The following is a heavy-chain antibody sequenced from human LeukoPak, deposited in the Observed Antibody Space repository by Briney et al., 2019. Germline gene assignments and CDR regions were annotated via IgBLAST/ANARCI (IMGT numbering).Heavy chain of an antibody. D-gene: IGHD2-15*01. J-gene: IGHJ4*02. V-gene: IGHV4-61*01. Sequence: SETLSLTCTVSGGSISSGSYYWGWIRQPPGKGLEWIGYIYHDGTANYNPSLRNRVTISVDTSKNQFSLKVKSVTAADTAVYYCARGPCSGDACYPYWVFDSWGQGALVTVSS. CDR2: IYHDGTA. CDR1: GGSISSGSYY. CDR3: ARGPCSGDACYPYWVFDS.